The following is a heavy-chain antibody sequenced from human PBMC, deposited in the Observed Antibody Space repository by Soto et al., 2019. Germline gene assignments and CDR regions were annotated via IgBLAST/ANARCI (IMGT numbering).Heavy chain of an antibody. J-gene: IGHJ3*02. CDR3: ARDLRRYYYDSSGYHDAFDI. D-gene: IGHD3-22*01. CDR2: ISSSSSYI. V-gene: IGHV3-21*01. CDR1: GFTFSSYS. Sequence: LRLSCAASGFTFSSYSMNWVRQAPGKGLEWVSSISSSSSYIYYADSVKGRFTISRDNAKNSLYLQMNSLRAEDTAVYYCARDLRRYYYDSSGYHDAFDIWGQGTMVTVSS.